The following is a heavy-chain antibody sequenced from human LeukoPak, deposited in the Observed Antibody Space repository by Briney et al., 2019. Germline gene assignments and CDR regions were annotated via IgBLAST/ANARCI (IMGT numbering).Heavy chain of an antibody. V-gene: IGHV3-9*01. Sequence: GGSLRLSCAASGFTFDDYAMHWVRQAPGKGLEWVSGISWNSGSIGYADSVKGRFTISRDNAKNSLYLQMNSLRAEDTALYYCAKDILWVPAAIRIDYWGQGTLVTVSS. CDR3: AKDILWVPAAIRIDY. CDR1: GFTFDDYA. D-gene: IGHD2-2*02. CDR2: ISWNSGSI. J-gene: IGHJ4*02.